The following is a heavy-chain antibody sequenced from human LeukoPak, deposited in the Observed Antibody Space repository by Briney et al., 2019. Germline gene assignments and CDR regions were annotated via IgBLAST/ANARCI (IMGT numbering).Heavy chain of an antibody. Sequence: GGSLRLSCAASGFTFSSYEMNWVRQAPGKGLEWVSYISSSGSTIYYADSVRGRFTISRDNAKNSLYLQMNSLRAEDTAVYYCARGTMFPYYFDFWGQGTLVTVSS. CDR2: ISSSGSTI. J-gene: IGHJ4*02. CDR3: ARGTMFPYYFDF. CDR1: GFTFSSYE. V-gene: IGHV3-48*03. D-gene: IGHD3-10*02.